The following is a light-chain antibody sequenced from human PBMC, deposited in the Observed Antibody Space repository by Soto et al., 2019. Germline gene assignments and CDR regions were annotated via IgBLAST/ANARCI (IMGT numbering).Light chain of an antibody. Sequence: QSALTQPASVSGSPGQSITISCTGTISDVGGYNFVSWYQQYPGKAPKLMICDVSNRPSGVSNRFSGSKSGNTAPLTISGLQAEDEADYYCSSFTGSNYVFGTGTKLTVL. CDR1: ISDVGGYNF. CDR3: SSFTGSNYV. V-gene: IGLV2-14*03. CDR2: DVS. J-gene: IGLJ1*01.